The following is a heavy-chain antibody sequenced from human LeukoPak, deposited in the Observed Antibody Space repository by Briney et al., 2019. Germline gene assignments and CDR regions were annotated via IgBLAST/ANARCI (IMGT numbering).Heavy chain of an antibody. CDR1: GGSISSYY. CDR2: VYYSGST. V-gene: IGHV4-59*01. Sequence: SETLSLTCTVSGGSISSYYWSWIRQPPGKGLEWIGYVYYSGSTKYNPSLKSRVTISVDTSKNQFSLKLSSVTAADTAVYYCARGDCSSASCYRIGTGYFHHWGQGTLVTVSS. J-gene: IGHJ1*01. CDR3: ARGDCSSASCYRIGTGYFHH. D-gene: IGHD2-2*01.